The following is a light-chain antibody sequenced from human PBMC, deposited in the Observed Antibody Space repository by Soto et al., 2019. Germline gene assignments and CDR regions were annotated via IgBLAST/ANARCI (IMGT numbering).Light chain of an antibody. CDR3: QQYNNWPRT. J-gene: IGKJ1*01. CDR2: GAS. CDR1: QSVSSS. Sequence: EIVMTQSPATLSVSPGERATLSCRASQSVSSSLAWYQQIPGQAPRLLIYGASTRATGIPARFSGSGSGTEFTLTISSLQSEDFAVYYWQQYNNWPRTFGQGTKVEIK. V-gene: IGKV3-15*01.